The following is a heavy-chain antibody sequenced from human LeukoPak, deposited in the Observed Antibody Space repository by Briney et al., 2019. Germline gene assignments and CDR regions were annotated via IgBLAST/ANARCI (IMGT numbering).Heavy chain of an antibody. CDR1: GYTFTSYA. V-gene: IGHV7-4-1*02. D-gene: IGHD6-19*01. J-gene: IGHJ4*02. Sequence: ASVKVSCKASGYTFTSYAINWVRQAPGQGLEWMGWINTDTGNPTYAQGFTGRFVFSLDTSVSTAYLQISSLKAEDTAVYYCARSHSDWYVNTAGHWGQGTLVTVSS. CDR3: ARSHSDWYVNTAGH. CDR2: INTDTGNP.